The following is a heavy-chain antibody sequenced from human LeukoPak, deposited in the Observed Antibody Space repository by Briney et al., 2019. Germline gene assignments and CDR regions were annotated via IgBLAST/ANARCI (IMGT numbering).Heavy chain of an antibody. CDR2: IRSKAYGGTT. Sequence: PGGSLRLSCTASGFTFGDYAMSWFRQAPGKGLEWVGFIRSKAYGGTTEYAASVKGRFTISRDDSKSIAYLQMNSLKTEDTAVYYCTRGGKWLPFAAFDIWGQGTMVTVSS. V-gene: IGHV3-49*03. CDR3: TRGGKWLPFAAFDI. CDR1: GFTFGDYA. D-gene: IGHD5-24*01. J-gene: IGHJ3*02.